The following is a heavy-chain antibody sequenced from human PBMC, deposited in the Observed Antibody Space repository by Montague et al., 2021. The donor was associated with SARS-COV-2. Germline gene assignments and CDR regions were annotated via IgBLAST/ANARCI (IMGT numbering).Heavy chain of an antibody. J-gene: IGHJ4*02. Sequence: SLRLSCAASGFIFSTYCMHWVRQAPGKGLEWVAVIWSDGSNKYYACSVNGRFTISRDNSKNTLYLQMNSLRAEDTAVYYCARALRYFDWLYFDYWGQGTLVTVSS. CDR1: GFIFSTYC. V-gene: IGHV3-33*01. CDR3: ARALRYFDWLYFDY. CDR2: IWSDGSNK. D-gene: IGHD3-9*01.